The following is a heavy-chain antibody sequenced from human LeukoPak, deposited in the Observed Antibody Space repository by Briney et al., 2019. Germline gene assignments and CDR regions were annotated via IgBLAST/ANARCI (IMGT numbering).Heavy chain of an antibody. CDR2: ISGSGGST. CDR1: GFTFSSNA. CDR3: AKDRITIFGVVNWSYNKIIDY. V-gene: IGHV3-23*01. D-gene: IGHD3-3*01. J-gene: IGHJ4*02. Sequence: GGSLRLSCAASGFTFSSNAMSWVRQAPGKGLEWVSAISGSGGSTYYADSVKGRFTISRDNSKNTLYLQMNSLRAEDTAVYYCAKDRITIFGVVNWSYNKIIDYWGQGTLVTVSS.